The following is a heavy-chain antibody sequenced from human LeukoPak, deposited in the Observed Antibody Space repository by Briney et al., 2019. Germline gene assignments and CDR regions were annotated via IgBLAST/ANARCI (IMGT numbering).Heavy chain of an antibody. CDR2: INNDGTDT. CDR3: VRGQSGPAE. Sequence: GGSLRLSCAASGFTFSNHWMNWVRQAPGKGLVWVSRINNDGTDTVYADSVKGRFTISRDNAKNTLHLQMNSLRVEDTAIYYCVRGQSGPAEWGQGTLVTVSS. V-gene: IGHV3-74*01. J-gene: IGHJ4*02. CDR1: GFTFSNHW. D-gene: IGHD1-26*01.